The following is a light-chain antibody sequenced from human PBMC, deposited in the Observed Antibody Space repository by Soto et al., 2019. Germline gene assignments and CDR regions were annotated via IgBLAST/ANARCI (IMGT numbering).Light chain of an antibody. V-gene: IGKV1-5*03. Sequence: DIKITQSPSTRSAFVGDRVTITCRASQTIRTSLAWYRQKPGKAPKLLIYLASTLQSGVPARFSGSGAATECTRSISSLKPDDVATDYCQQYGTSSRTFGQGTKVDIK. J-gene: IGKJ1*01. CDR1: QTIRTS. CDR2: LAS. CDR3: QQYGTSSRT.